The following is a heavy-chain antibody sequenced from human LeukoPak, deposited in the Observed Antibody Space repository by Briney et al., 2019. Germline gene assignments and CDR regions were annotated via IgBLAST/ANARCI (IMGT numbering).Heavy chain of an antibody. J-gene: IGHJ6*02. CDR2: IWYDGSNK. CDR3: ARDPWVPPNYYFGRKS. V-gene: IGHV3-33*08. Sequence: GGSLRLSCAASGFTFSSYAMHWVRQAPGKGLEWVAVIWYDGSNKFYVDSVKGRFTISRDNSQNTLYLQMNSLRVEATVVYYGARDPWVPPNYYFGRKSGGQGPTATASS. D-gene: IGHD3-22*01. CDR1: GFTFSSYA.